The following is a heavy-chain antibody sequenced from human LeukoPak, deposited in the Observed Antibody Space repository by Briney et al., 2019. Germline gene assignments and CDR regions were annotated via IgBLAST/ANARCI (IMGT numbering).Heavy chain of an antibody. Sequence: SETLSLTCTVSGDSIRSSSYHWGWIRQPPGKGLEWIGSIYYSGSTYNNRSLKRRLTISIDTSKNQFSLKLSSVTAADTAVYYCASTLSPRVDFWSGYSHDAFDIWGQGTMVTVSS. CDR1: GDSIRSSSYH. D-gene: IGHD3-3*01. CDR3: ASTLSPRVDFWSGYSHDAFDI. J-gene: IGHJ3*02. CDR2: IYYSGST. V-gene: IGHV4-39*07.